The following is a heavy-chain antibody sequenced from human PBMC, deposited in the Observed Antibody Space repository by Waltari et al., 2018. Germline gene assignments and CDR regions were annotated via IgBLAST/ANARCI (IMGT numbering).Heavy chain of an antibody. V-gene: IGHV3-74*01. Sequence: EVQLVESGGGLVQPGGSLRLSCAASGFTFSLYWMHWVRQFPGKGLVGVSRRNSEWRKISYADSVKGRFTIYKDNAKNTVYLQMNSLRDDDTAIYYCARGARRTTVTTGWWYFDVWGRGTLVTVSS. D-gene: IGHD4-17*01. CDR1: GFTFSLYW. CDR3: ARGARRTTVTTGWWYFDV. CDR2: RNSEWRKI. J-gene: IGHJ2*01.